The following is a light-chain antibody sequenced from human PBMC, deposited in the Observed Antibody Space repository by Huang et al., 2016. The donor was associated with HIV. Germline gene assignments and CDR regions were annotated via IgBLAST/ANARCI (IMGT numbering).Light chain of an antibody. V-gene: IGKV4-1*01. CDR2: GAS. Sequence: DIVMTQSPDSLAVSLGERATINCKSSQSLLYSSNNKNYLAWYQQKPGQPPKLLIYGASNQESGVPERFTGSGSGTVFTLTISSLQAEDVAGYYCQQYYNTPLTFGQGTKLEIK. CDR3: QQYYNTPLT. J-gene: IGKJ2*01. CDR1: QSLLYSSNNKNY.